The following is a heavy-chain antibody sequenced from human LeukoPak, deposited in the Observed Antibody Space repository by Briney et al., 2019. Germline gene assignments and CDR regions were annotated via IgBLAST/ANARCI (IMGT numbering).Heavy chain of an antibody. CDR2: IYTSGSN. V-gene: IGHV4-4*07. Sequence: PSETLSLTCSVSGGSISTFYWSWLRQPAGQGLEWVGRIYTSGSNNYSRSLKSRVTMSVDTSKKQFSLRLSSVTAADTAVYYCARLFPAAGTPYYYIMDVWGQGTTVTVSS. D-gene: IGHD6-13*01. CDR1: GGSISTFY. J-gene: IGHJ6*02. CDR3: ARLFPAAGTPYYYIMDV.